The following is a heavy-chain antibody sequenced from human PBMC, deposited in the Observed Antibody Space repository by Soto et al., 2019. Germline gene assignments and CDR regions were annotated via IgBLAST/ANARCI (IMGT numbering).Heavy chain of an antibody. CDR1: GGSISSGGYY. CDR2: IYYSGST. J-gene: IGHJ2*01. Sequence: SETLSLTCTVSGGSISSGGYYWSWIRQHPGKGLEWIGYIYYSGSTYYNPSLKSRVTISVDTSKNQFSLKLSSVTAADTAVYYCARFTLRDWYFDLWGRGTLVTVSS. CDR3: ARFTLRDWYFDL. V-gene: IGHV4-31*03.